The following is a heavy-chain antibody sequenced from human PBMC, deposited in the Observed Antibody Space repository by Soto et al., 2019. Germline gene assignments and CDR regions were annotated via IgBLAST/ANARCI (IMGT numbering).Heavy chain of an antibody. CDR3: ARGYCSGGSCYNWFDP. CDR2: IIPIFGAA. CDR1: GGTFSSYA. D-gene: IGHD2-15*01. Sequence: SVKVSLKPSGGTFSSYAISWVRQASGQGLEWMGGIIPIFGAANYAQKFQGRVTITADKSTSTAYMELSSLRSEDTAVYYCARGYCSGGSCYNWFDPWGQGTLVTVSS. V-gene: IGHV1-69*06. J-gene: IGHJ5*02.